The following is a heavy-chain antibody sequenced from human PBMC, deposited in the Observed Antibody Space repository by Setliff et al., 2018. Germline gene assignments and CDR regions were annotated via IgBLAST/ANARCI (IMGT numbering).Heavy chain of an antibody. CDR2: INPGNGNT. V-gene: IGHV1-3*01. CDR1: GYTFTDYA. D-gene: IGHD3-22*01. CDR3: ARDKGYDSSGYYFYYYYHMDV. Sequence: ASVKVSCKASGYTFTDYAMHWVRQAPGQRLEWMGWINPGNGNTKYSQKFQGRVTITRDTSASTAYMELSSLRSEDTAVYYCARDKGYDSSGYYFYYYYHMDVWGKGTTVTVSS. J-gene: IGHJ6*03.